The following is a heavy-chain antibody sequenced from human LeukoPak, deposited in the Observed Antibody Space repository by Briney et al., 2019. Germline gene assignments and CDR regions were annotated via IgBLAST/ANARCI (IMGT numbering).Heavy chain of an antibody. CDR2: IIPFFCTA. Sequence: AVQVSCKASGCTFSSYDISWVRQAPGQGLEWMGGIIPFFCTANYVQKLQGRVTITADESTSTAYMELSSLRSEDTAVYYCARAMTYYDFWSGYAPESHKYYYYGMDVWGQGTTVTVSS. V-gene: IGHV1-69*13. D-gene: IGHD3-3*01. CDR3: ARAMTYYDFWSGYAPESHKYYYYGMDV. J-gene: IGHJ6*02. CDR1: GCTFSSYD.